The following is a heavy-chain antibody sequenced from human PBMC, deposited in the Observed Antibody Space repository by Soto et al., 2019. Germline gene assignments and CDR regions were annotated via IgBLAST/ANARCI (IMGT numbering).Heavy chain of an antibody. Sequence: LRLSCAASGFTFSSYAMSWVRQAPGKGLEWVSAISGSGGSTYYADSVKGRFTISRDNSKNTLYLQMNSLRAEDTAVYYCAEDRDIVVGNWFDPWGQGTLVTVSS. CDR3: AEDRDIVVGNWFDP. CDR2: ISGSGGST. D-gene: IGHD2-21*01. CDR1: GFTFSSYA. V-gene: IGHV3-23*01. J-gene: IGHJ5*02.